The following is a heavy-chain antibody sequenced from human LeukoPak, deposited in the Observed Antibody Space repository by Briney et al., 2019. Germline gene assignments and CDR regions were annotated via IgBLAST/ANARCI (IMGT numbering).Heavy chain of an antibody. D-gene: IGHD6-19*01. CDR3: AKDRSRAVAGTLLWDY. Sequence: GGSLRLSCAASGFTFSSYGMHWVRQAPGKGLEWVEFIRYDGSNKYYADSVKGRFTISRDNFKNTLYLQMNSLRAEDTAVYYCAKDRSRAVAGTLLWDYWGQGTLVTVSS. V-gene: IGHV3-30*02. J-gene: IGHJ4*02. CDR2: IRYDGSNK. CDR1: GFTFSSYG.